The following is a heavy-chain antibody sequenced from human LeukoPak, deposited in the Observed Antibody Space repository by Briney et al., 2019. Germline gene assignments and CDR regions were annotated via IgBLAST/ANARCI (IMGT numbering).Heavy chain of an antibody. J-gene: IGHJ3*02. CDR3: ARERVPRGYSGYGNAFDI. CDR2: MNPNSGNT. CDR1: GYTFTSYG. V-gene: IGHV1-8*02. D-gene: IGHD5-12*01. Sequence: ASVKVSCKASGYTFTSYGINWVRQATGQGLEWVGWMNPNSGNTGYAQKFQGRVTMTRNTSISTAYMELSSLRSEDTAVYYCARERVPRGYSGYGNAFDIWGQGTMVTVSS.